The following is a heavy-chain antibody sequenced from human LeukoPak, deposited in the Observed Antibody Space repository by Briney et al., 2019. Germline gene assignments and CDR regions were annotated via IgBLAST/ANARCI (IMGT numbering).Heavy chain of an antibody. CDR2: IYLGDSDT. CDR3: ARYGSGSYSYYYYYMDV. D-gene: IGHD3-10*01. CDR1: GYSFTSYW. V-gene: IGHV5-51*01. Sequence: GESLKISCKGSGYSFTSYWIGWVRQMPGKGLEWMGIIYLGDSDTRYSPSFQGQVTISADKSISTAYLQWSSLKASDTAMYYCARYGSGSYSYYYYYMDVWGKGTTVTVSS. J-gene: IGHJ6*03.